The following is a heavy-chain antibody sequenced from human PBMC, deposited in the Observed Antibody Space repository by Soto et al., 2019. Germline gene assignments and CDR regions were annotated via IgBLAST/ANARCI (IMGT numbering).Heavy chain of an antibody. Sequence: QVQLQESGPGLVKPSQTLSLTCSVSGTSINHTDYYWSWIRQHPQRGLEWIAYLYYSGRTNYNPSLKSRITISVDSSQNQFSLKLSSMTAADSAVYYCAVGTGAFDIRGQGTMVAVSS. V-gene: IGHV4-31*03. J-gene: IGHJ3*02. CDR3: AVGTGAFDI. CDR2: LYYSGRT. D-gene: IGHD1-1*01. CDR1: GTSINHTDYY.